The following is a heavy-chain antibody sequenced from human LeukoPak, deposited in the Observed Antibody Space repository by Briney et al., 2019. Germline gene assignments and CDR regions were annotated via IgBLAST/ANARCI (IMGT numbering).Heavy chain of an antibody. J-gene: IGHJ2*01. CDR3: AQGVLRQQWLVTYWYFDL. CDR2: VSGSGDHT. V-gene: IGHV3-23*01. CDR1: GFTFSSYG. D-gene: IGHD6-19*01. Sequence: PGGTLRLSCAASGFTFSSYGMSWVRQAPGKGLEWVSSVSGSGDHTYYADSVKGRFTISRDNSNNTLDLQMNNLRAEDTAVYYCAQGVLRQQWLVTYWYFDLWGRGTLVTVSS.